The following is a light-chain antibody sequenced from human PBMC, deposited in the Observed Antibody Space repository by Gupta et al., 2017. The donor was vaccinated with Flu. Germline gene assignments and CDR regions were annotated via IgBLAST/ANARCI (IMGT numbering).Light chain of an antibody. CDR2: WAS. Sequence: DIVMTQSPASLAVSLGERATIRCKSSQSVLYSSNNKNCLGWYKQKPGQPPKLLIYWASSRECGVPDRFSGSGSGTDFTLTSSSLQVEDVAVYYCQQGENAPRYTFGQGTKMEIK. V-gene: IGKV4-1*01. CDR3: QQGENAPRYT. J-gene: IGKJ2*01. CDR1: QSVLYSSNNKNC.